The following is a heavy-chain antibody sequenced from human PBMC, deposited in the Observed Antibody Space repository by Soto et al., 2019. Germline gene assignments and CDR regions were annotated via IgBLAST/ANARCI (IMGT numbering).Heavy chain of an antibody. J-gene: IGHJ4*02. Sequence: SETLPSPALSLVAPSAVVPGGPGSASPQGRGWSGLGKRIIGNTNYNPSLESRVTISLDKSKNQFSLKLTSVTAADTAVYYCAGRQYLASFDSWSQGTLVTVSS. D-gene: IGHD2-2*01. CDR1: VAPSAVVPG. CDR2: RIIGNT. CDR3: AGRQYLASFDS. V-gene: IGHV4-4*02.